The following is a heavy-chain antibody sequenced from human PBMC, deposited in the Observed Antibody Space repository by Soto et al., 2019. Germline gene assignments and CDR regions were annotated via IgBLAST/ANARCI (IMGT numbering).Heavy chain of an antibody. CDR3: CAGGTRWLQSPFGY. CDR1: GYTLTELS. Sequence: QVHLIQSGAEVKKPGASVKVSCKVSGYTLTELSMHWVRQAPGKGLEWMGGFDPEDGKTTSAQKFQGRVTVTEDTSTDTAYMELSNLRSEDTAGNYRCAGGTRWLQSPFGYWGQGTLVTVSP. J-gene: IGHJ4*02. V-gene: IGHV1-24*01. CDR2: FDPEDGKT. D-gene: IGHD1-1*01.